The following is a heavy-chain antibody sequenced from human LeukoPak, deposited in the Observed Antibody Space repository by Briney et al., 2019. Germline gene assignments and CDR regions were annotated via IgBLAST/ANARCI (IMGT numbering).Heavy chain of an antibody. CDR3: ARDNLEEVGYSYSHSY. Sequence: ASVKVSCKASGGTFSSYAISWVRQAPGQGLEWMGGIIPIFGTANYAQKFQGRVTITADESTSTAYMELSSLRSEDTAVYYCARDNLEEVGYSYSHSYWGQGTLVTVSS. J-gene: IGHJ4*02. CDR1: GGTFSSYA. V-gene: IGHV1-69*13. CDR2: IIPIFGTA. D-gene: IGHD5-18*01.